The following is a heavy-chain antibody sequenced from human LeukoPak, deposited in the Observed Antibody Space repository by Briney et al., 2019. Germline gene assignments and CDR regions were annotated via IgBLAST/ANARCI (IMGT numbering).Heavy chain of an antibody. CDR1: GFTFSNAW. Sequence: PGGSLRLSCAASGFTFSNAWMSWVRQAPGKGLEWVGRIKSKTDGGTTDYAAPVKGRFTISRDDSKNTLYLQMNSLKTEDTAVYYCTRLDVARGATITGIQTNNDYWGQGTLVTVSS. V-gene: IGHV3-15*01. CDR2: IKSKTDGGTT. J-gene: IGHJ4*02. CDR3: TRLDVARGATITGIQTNNDY. D-gene: IGHD5-12*01.